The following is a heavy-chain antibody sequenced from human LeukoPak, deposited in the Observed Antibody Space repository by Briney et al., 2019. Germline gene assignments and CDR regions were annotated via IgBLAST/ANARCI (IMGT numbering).Heavy chain of an antibody. V-gene: IGHV4-34*01. CDR2: IDHSGST. CDR1: GGSFSGYC. Sequence: SETLSLTCAVYGGSFSGYCWSWIRQPPGKGLEWIGEIDHSGSTNYNPSLKSRVTISVDTSKNQLSLKLSSVTAADTAVYYCARGREGVDFWSGYSSSYYYYMDVWGKGTTVTVSS. J-gene: IGHJ6*03. CDR3: ARGREGVDFWSGYSSSYYYYMDV. D-gene: IGHD3-3*01.